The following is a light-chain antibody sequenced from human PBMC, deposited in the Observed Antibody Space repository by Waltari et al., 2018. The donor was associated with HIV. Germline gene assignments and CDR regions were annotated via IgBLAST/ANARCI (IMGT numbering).Light chain of an antibody. CDR1: QSLLHSNGYSY. J-gene: IGKJ4*01. V-gene: IGKV2-28*01. CDR3: MQGRQTPQVT. CDR2: LGS. Sequence: DIVMTQSPLSLPVTPVEPASISCRSSQSLLHSNGYSYLDWYLQKPGQSPQLLIYLGSNRASGVPDRFSGSGSGTDFTLKISRVEAEDAGMYYCMQGRQTPQVTFGGGTKVEIK.